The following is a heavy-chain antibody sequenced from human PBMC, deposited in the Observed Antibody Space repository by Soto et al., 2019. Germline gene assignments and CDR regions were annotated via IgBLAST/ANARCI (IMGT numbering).Heavy chain of an antibody. Sequence: QVQLVESGGGVVQPGRSLRLSCAASGFTFSSYGMYWVRQAPGKGLEWVARISYDGSDQFYGDSVKGRFTISRYNSKNILNVQMNSLRSEDTAVYYCAKDTGADYWGQGTVVTVSA. D-gene: IGHD3-10*01. V-gene: IGHV3-30*18. CDR1: GFTFSSYG. J-gene: IGHJ4*02. CDR2: ISYDGSDQ. CDR3: AKDTGADY.